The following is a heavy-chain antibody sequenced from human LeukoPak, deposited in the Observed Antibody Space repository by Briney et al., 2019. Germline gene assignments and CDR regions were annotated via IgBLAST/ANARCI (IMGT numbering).Heavy chain of an antibody. D-gene: IGHD3-9*01. J-gene: IGHJ4*02. V-gene: IGHV1-18*01. CDR1: GYTFTSYG. CDR3: ARNILTGYYLHY. CDR2: ISAYNDNT. Sequence: ASVKVSCKASGYTFTSYGISWVRQAPGQGLEWMAWISAYNDNTNYAQKFQGRVTMTTDTSTSTAYMELRSLRSDDTAVYYCARNILTGYYLHYWGQGTLVTVSS.